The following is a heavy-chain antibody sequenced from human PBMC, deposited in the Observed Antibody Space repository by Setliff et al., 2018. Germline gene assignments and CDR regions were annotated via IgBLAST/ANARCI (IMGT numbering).Heavy chain of an antibody. V-gene: IGHV2-5*02. Sequence: GPTLVNPTQTLTLTCTFSGFSLSTSGVGVGWIRQPPGKALEWLALIYWDDDKRYSPSLKSRLTITKDTSKNQVVLTMTNMDPVDTATYYCAHRLPSLYSGYDWVGFDYWGQGTLVTVSS. J-gene: IGHJ4*02. CDR2: IYWDDDK. CDR1: GFSLSTSGVG. CDR3: AHRLPSLYSGYDWVGFDY. D-gene: IGHD5-12*01.